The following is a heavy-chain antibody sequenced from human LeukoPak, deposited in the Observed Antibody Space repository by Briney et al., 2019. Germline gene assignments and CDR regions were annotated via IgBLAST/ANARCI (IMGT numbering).Heavy chain of an antibody. V-gene: IGHV3-21*06. CDR3: VRYRDYSYGLDV. CDR2: ISGSTTYI. Sequence: GGSQRLSCAASGFTFSSFGMNWVRRAPGKGLELVSSISGSTTYIYYADSLKGRFTISRDNAKNSLYLQMNSLRAEDTGLYYCVRYRDYSYGLDVWGQGTTVTVSS. CDR1: GFTFSSFG. J-gene: IGHJ6*02. D-gene: IGHD1-26*01.